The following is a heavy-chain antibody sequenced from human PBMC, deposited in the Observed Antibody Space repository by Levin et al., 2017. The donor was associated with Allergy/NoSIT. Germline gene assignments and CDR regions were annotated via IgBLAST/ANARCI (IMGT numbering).Heavy chain of an antibody. D-gene: IGHD2-15*01. V-gene: IGHV4-59*01. J-gene: IGHJ4*02. CDR3: ARVCSAAVIDQ. CDR2: VYYSGGT. CDR1: GDVISNFH. Sequence: SETLSLTCTVSGDVISNFHWSWIRQPPGKALEWIGHVYYSGGTTYNPSLKSRVTISIDTSKTHFSLMLNSVTAADTAVYYCARVCSAAVIDQWGRGTLVTVSS.